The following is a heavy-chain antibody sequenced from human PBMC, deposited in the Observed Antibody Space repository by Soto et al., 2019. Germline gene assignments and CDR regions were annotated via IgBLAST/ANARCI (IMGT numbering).Heavy chain of an antibody. J-gene: IGHJ4*02. CDR2: ISYAGTNK. Sequence: QVQLVESGGGVVQPGWSLRLSCAPSGFTFGSYAMHWVRQAPGKGLEWVALISYAGTNKYYAVSVKGPFTISRDNSKNTLYLQMNSLRAEDTAVYYCVRASSPDYWGQGTLVIVSS. CDR3: VRASSPDY. V-gene: IGHV3-30-3*01. D-gene: IGHD6-13*01. CDR1: GFTFGSYA.